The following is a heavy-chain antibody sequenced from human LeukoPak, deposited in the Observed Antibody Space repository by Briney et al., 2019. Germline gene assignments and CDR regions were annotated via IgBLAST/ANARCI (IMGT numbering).Heavy chain of an antibody. J-gene: IGHJ6*02. CDR3: ARESPRTYYYYGMDV. Sequence: SETLSLTCAVYGGSFSGYYWSWIRQPPGKGLEWIGEINHSGSTNYNPSLKSRVTISVDKSKNQFSLKLSSVTAADTAVYYCARESPRTYYYYGMDVWGQGTTVTVSS. V-gene: IGHV4-34*01. D-gene: IGHD3/OR15-3a*01. CDR2: INHSGST. CDR1: GGSFSGYY.